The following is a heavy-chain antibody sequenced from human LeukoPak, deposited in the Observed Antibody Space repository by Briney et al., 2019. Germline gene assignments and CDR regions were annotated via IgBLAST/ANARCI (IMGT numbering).Heavy chain of an antibody. CDR1: GCTFSNYA. CDR3: AKARGGTYRTYYFDY. D-gene: IGHD1-26*01. Sequence: GGSLRLSCVASGCTFSNYAMNWVRQAPGKGLDGVSLSGSGGETYYVDSVKGRFTISRDNSKNTLYLQMNSLRAEDTAVYYCAKARGGTYRTYYFDYWGQGTLVTVSS. J-gene: IGHJ4*02. CDR2: SGSGGET. V-gene: IGHV3-23*01.